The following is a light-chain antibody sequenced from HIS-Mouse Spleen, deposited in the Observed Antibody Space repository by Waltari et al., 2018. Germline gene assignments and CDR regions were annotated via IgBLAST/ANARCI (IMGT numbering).Light chain of an antibody. CDR1: SSYGGGYKY. CDR2: DVS. V-gene: IGLV2-11*01. CDR3: CSYAGSYTYV. J-gene: IGLJ1*01. Sequence: QSALTQPRSVSGSPGQSVTISCTGTSSYGGGYKYVSWYQQHPGKAPKLMIYDVSKRPSGVPDRFSGSKSGTTASLTISGLQAEDEADYYCCSYAGSYTYVFGTGTKVTVL.